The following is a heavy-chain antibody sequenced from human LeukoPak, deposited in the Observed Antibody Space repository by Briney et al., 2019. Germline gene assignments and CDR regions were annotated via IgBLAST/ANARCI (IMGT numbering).Heavy chain of an antibody. CDR2: IYYSGST. CDR3: ARKSAKNSGCYYE. Sequence: KSSETLSLTCTVSGGSISSYYWSWIRQPPGKGLEWIGYIYYSGSTNYNPSLKSRVTISVDTSKNQFSLKLSSVTAADTAVYYCARKSAKNSGCYYEWGQGTLVTVSS. CDR1: GGSISSYY. D-gene: IGHD1-26*01. J-gene: IGHJ4*02. V-gene: IGHV4-59*01.